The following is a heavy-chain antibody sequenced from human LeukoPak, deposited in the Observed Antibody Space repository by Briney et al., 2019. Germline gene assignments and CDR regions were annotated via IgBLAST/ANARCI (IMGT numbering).Heavy chain of an antibody. Sequence: SETLSLTCTVSGGSISSYYWGWIRQPPGKGLEWIGYISYSGSTNYNPSLKRRVTISVATSKNQSSLKLSSVTAADTAVYYCARGPHYYGSESYIPRSRVFDYWGQGTLVTVSS. CDR1: GGSISSYY. J-gene: IGHJ4*02. CDR2: ISYSGST. CDR3: ARGPHYYGSESYIPRSRVFDY. V-gene: IGHV4-59*12. D-gene: IGHD3-10*01.